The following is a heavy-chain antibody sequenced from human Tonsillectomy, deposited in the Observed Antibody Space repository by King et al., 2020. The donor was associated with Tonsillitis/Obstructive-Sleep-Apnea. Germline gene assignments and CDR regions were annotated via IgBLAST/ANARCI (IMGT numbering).Heavy chain of an antibody. CDR1: GFTFSSYG. J-gene: IGHJ4*02. Sequence: VQLVESGGGVVQPGRSLRLSCAASGFTFSSYGMHWVRQAPGKGLEWVAVISYDGSIKYYADSVKGRFTISRDNSKNTLYLQMNSLRAEDTAVYYCAKDNSGSYYEGSDYWGQGTLVTVSS. CDR3: AKDNSGSYYEGSDY. D-gene: IGHD1-26*01. CDR2: ISYDGSIK. V-gene: IGHV3-30*18.